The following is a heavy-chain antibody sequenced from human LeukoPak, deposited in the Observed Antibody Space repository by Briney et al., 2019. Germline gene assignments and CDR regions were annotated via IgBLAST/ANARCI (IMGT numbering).Heavy chain of an antibody. Sequence: SETLSLTCTVSGGSISSYYWRWLRHPAGKGREWIGRIYTSGSNNYNPSLKRGVTMSVATSKNQFSLKLSSVTAADTAVYYCGRGSSGISHVDYWGQGTLVTVSS. J-gene: IGHJ4*02. V-gene: IGHV4-4*07. CDR2: IYTSGSN. CDR3: GRGSSGISHVDY. D-gene: IGHD3-10*01. CDR1: GGSISSYY.